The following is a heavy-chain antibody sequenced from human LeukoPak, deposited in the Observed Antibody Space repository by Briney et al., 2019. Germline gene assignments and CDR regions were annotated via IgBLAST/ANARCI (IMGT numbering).Heavy chain of an antibody. CDR2: ISSGSSTI. Sequence: GGSLRLSCAASGFTFSSYSMNWVRQAPGKGLEWVSYISSGSSTIYYADSVKGRFTISRDNAKNSLYLQMNSLRAEDTAVYYCARDTIAVALRHAFDIWGQGTMVTVSS. J-gene: IGHJ3*02. D-gene: IGHD6-19*01. CDR3: ARDTIAVALRHAFDI. V-gene: IGHV3-48*04. CDR1: GFTFSSYS.